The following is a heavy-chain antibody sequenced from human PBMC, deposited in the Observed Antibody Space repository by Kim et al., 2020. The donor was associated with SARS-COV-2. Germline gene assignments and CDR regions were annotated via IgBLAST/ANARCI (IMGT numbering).Heavy chain of an antibody. V-gene: IGHV4-59*09. CDR3: ARGPGFGELLMYNWFDP. Sequence: LKSRVTISVDTSKNQFSLKLSSVTAADTAVYYCARGPGFGELLMYNWFDPWGQGTLVTVSS. D-gene: IGHD3-10*01. J-gene: IGHJ5*02.